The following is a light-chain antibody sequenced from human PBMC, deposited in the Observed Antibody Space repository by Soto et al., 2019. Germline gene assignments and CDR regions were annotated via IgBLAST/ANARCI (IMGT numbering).Light chain of an antibody. CDR1: QTVSTN. CDR3: QQYDKRPLT. J-gene: IGKJ5*01. Sequence: EILMTQSPATLSVSPGERATLSCWASQTVSTNLAWYQQKPGQAPRLLVYGASTRATGIPARFSGSGSGTAFTLTISSLQSEDFAVYYCQQYDKRPLTVGQGARLEIK. V-gene: IGKV3D-15*01. CDR2: GAS.